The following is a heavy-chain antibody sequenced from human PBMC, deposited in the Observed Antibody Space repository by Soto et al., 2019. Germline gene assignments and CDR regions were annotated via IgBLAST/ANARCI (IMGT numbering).Heavy chain of an antibody. D-gene: IGHD3-22*01. CDR3: ASGDSRAFDY. Sequence: LSETLSLTCTVSGGSISSYSCTWIRQPPGKGLDWIGYIYYSGSTNYNPSLKSRVTISVDTSKNQFSLKLSSVTAADTAVYYCASGDSRAFDYWGQGTLVTVS. V-gene: IGHV4-59*01. CDR1: GGSISSYS. J-gene: IGHJ4*02. CDR2: IYYSGST.